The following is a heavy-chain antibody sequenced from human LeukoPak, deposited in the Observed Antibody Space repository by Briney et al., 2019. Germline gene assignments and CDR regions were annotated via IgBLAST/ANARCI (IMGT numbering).Heavy chain of an antibody. CDR1: GFTVSFNY. Sequence: GGSLRLSCAASGFTVSFNYMSWVRQAPGKGLEWIAVIYSGGSPYYADSVKGRFTISRENSKNTLYLQMNSLRAEDTAIYYCARAQWRTYSYYYMDVWGKGPTVTVPS. J-gene: IGHJ6*03. CDR3: ARAQWRTYSYYYMDV. V-gene: IGHV3-53*01. D-gene: IGHD6-19*01. CDR2: IYSGGSP.